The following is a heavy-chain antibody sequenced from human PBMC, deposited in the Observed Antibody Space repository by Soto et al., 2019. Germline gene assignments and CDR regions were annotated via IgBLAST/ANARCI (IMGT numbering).Heavy chain of an antibody. D-gene: IGHD5-18*01. J-gene: IGHJ4*02. Sequence: SETLSLTCTVSGGSISSYYWSWIRQPPGKGLEWIGYIYYSGSTNYNPSLKSRVTISVDTSKNQFSLKLSSVTAADTAVYYCAREADTAMVYYFDYWGQGTLVTVSS. V-gene: IGHV4-59*01. CDR2: IYYSGST. CDR3: AREADTAMVYYFDY. CDR1: GGSISSYY.